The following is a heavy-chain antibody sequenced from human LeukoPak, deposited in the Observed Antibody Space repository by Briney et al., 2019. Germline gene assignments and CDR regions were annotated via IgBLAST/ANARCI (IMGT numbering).Heavy chain of an antibody. V-gene: IGHV4-39*01. J-gene: IGHJ4*02. CDR2: IFYSGTT. D-gene: IGHD6-19*01. CDR3: ARHEVSQAGTQFDY. CDR1: GGSISSSTYY. Sequence: SETLSLTCTVSGGSISSSTYYWAWIRQPPGKGLEWIGSIFYSGTTYYSPSLRSRVTISVDTSKNQFSLKVRSVTAADTAVYYCARHEVSQAGTQFDYWGPGTLVTVSS.